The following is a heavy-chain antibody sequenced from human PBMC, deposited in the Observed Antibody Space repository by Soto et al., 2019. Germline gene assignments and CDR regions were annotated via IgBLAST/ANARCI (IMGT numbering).Heavy chain of an antibody. CDR1: GGSISTYY. J-gene: IGHJ4*02. CDR3: ARGGHDFWSGQFDH. CDR2: IDTSGST. Sequence: SETLSLTCTVSGGSISTYYCNWIRQPAGKGLEWIGRIDTSGSTNYNPSLKSRVTMSVDTSENQFSLKLSSVTAADTAVYYCARGGHDFWSGQFDHWGQGSLVTVSS. D-gene: IGHD3-3*01. V-gene: IGHV4-4*07.